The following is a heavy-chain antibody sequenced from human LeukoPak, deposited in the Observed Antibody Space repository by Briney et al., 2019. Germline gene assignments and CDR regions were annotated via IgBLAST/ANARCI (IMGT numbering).Heavy chain of an antibody. D-gene: IGHD3-10*01. V-gene: IGHV3-23*01. CDR1: GFTFTSYA. J-gene: IGHJ4*02. CDR2: ISGNGATT. CDR3: AKGDYYGSGGYSVLSSFDS. Sequence: GGSLRLSCAASGFTFTSYAMNWVRQAPGKGLEWVSAISGNGATTYYADSVKGRFTISRDNSQNTLYLQMNSLRADDTAVYYCAKGDYYGSGGYSVLSSFDSWGQGTLVTVSS.